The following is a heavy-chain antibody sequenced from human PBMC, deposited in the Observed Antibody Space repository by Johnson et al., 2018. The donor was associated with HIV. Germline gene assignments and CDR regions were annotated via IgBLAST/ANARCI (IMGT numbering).Heavy chain of an antibody. Sequence: VQLVESGGGVVRPGGAMRLSCAASGFPFDAFGLSWVRQAPGKGPAWVSGINWNGGSTNYANSVKGRFTISRDNAKNSLDLQMNSLRAEDTAVYYCARDGMIEGTFEIWGQGTMVTVSS. J-gene: IGHJ3*02. CDR1: GFPFDAFG. CDR2: INWNGGST. V-gene: IGHV3-20*04. D-gene: IGHD3-22*01. CDR3: ARDGMIEGTFEI.